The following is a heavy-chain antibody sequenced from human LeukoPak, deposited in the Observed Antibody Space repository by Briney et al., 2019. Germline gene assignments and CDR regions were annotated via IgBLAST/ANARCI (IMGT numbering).Heavy chain of an antibody. CDR1: GFPFSDYV. CDR2: IRYDGNNK. D-gene: IGHD4-17*01. CDR3: ARRDHGDYGEEY. J-gene: IGHJ4*02. V-gene: IGHV3-30*19. Sequence: PGGSLRLSCAASGFPFSDYVMHWVRQAPGKGLEWVSVIRYDGNNKYYADSVKGRFTISRDNSKNTLYLQMNSLESEDTAVYYCARRDHGDYGEEYWGQGTLVTVSS.